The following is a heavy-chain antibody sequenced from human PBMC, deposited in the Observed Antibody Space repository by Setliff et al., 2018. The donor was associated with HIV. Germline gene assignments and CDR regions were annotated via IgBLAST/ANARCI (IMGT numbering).Heavy chain of an antibody. Sequence: ASVKVSCKASGYTFISYAIHWVRQAPGQRLEWMGWINVGNGKTKYSQNFQGRVTITRDTFASTAYMELSSLRSEDTAVYYCARSLERQWLVPYYMDVWGEGTTVTVSS. CDR1: GYTFISYA. J-gene: IGHJ6*03. CDR3: ARSLERQWLVPYYMDV. D-gene: IGHD6-19*01. CDR2: INVGNGKT. V-gene: IGHV1-3*01.